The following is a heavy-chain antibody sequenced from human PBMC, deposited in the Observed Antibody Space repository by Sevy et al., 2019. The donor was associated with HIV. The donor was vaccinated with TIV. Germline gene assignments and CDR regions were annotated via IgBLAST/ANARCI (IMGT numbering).Heavy chain of an antibody. V-gene: IGHV3-15*01. J-gene: IGHJ4*02. D-gene: IGHD2-15*01. CDR1: GFTFSDAW. CDR2: IKSKTDSATR. Sequence: GGSLRLSCAASGFTFSDAWMSWVRQAPGKGLEWIGRIKSKTDSATRDFAAPVKGRFSISRDDSKNMVYLQMSSLKTEDIAVYYCTAGTGRSDFDYWGQGTLVTVSS. CDR3: TAGTGRSDFDY.